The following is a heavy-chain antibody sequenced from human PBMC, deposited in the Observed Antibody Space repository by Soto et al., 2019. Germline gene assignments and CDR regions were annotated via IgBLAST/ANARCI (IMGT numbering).Heavy chain of an antibody. CDR1: GGTFSSYA. Sequence: SVKVSCKASGGTFSSYAISWVRQAPGQGLEWMGGIIPIFGTANYAQKFQGRVTITADESTSTAYTELSGLRSEDTAVYYCARDPRGYDFWSGPFDYWGQGTLVTVSS. CDR3: ARDPRGYDFWSGPFDY. V-gene: IGHV1-69*13. J-gene: IGHJ4*02. D-gene: IGHD3-3*01. CDR2: IIPIFGTA.